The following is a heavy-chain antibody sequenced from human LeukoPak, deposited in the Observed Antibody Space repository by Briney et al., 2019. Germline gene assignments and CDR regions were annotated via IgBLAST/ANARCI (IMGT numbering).Heavy chain of an antibody. CDR1: GFTFSIYS. CDR3: ARARPWDSSRSYYFGMDV. V-gene: IGHV3-48*02. CDR2: IGGTHSNI. D-gene: IGHD3-22*01. Sequence: GGSLRLSCAASGFTFSIYSMNWVRQAPGMGLEWVSYIGGTHSNIYYADSVKGRFTISRDDAKNSLYLQMNSLRDEDTAVYYCARARPWDSSRSYYFGMDVWGHGTTVTVSS. J-gene: IGHJ6*02.